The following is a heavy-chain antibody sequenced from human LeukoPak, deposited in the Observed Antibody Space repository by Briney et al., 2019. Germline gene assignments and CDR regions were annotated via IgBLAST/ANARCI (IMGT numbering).Heavy chain of an antibody. CDR1: GFTLSTYA. J-gene: IGHJ4*02. Sequence: GGSLRLSRTASGFTLSTYAMSWVRQAPGKGLEWVSAISGSGDSTFYADSVRGRFTISRDNSKNTLSLQMNSLRGEDTAVYYCAKDYPLDYWGQGTLVTVSS. CDR2: ISGSGDST. CDR3: AKDYPLDY. V-gene: IGHV3-23*01.